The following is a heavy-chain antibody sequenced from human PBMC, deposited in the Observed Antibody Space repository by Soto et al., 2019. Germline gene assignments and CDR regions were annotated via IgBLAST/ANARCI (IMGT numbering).Heavy chain of an antibody. CDR2: IYYSGST. Sequence: PSETLSLTCTASGGSISSYYWSWSRQPAGEGLVWIGYIYYSGSTNYNPALKCRVTISVDTSKNHFSLKLSSVIASDIAVYYCARRGEWWLDYWGQGTLVTGS. CDR1: GGSISSYY. D-gene: IGHD2-15*01. J-gene: IGHJ4*02. CDR3: ARRGEWWLDY. V-gene: IGHV4-59*08.